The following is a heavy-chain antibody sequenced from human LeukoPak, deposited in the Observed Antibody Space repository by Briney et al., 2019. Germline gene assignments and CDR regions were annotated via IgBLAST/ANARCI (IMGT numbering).Heavy chain of an antibody. CDR3: ARYKVPPHQDSSMVSGVYYYYGMDV. Sequence: SVKVSCKASGGSFSTYAISWVRQAPGQGLEWMGGIIPFFGTPSYAQKFHGRVTITADESTNTAYMEVSSLRSEDTALYYCARYKVPPHQDSSMVSGVYYYYGMDVWGLGTTVTVSS. CDR2: IIPFFGTP. J-gene: IGHJ6*02. D-gene: IGHD3-10*01. V-gene: IGHV1-69*13. CDR1: GGSFSTYA.